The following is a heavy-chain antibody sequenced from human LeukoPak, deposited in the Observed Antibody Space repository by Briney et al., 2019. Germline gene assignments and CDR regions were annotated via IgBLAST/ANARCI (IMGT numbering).Heavy chain of an antibody. CDR2: INHSGST. CDR1: GFTFSSYA. CDR3: ARFGGYVGFLDY. D-gene: IGHD5-12*01. Sequence: PGGSLRLSCAASGFTFSSYAMHWVRQAPGKGLEWIGEINHSGSTNYNPSLKSRVTISVDTSKNQFSLKLSSVTAADTAVYYCARFGGYVGFLDYWGQGTLVTVSS. J-gene: IGHJ4*02. V-gene: IGHV4-34*01.